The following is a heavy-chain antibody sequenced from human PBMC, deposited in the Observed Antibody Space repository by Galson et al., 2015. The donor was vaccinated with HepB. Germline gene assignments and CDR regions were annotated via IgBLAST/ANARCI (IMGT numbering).Heavy chain of an antibody. CDR2: IDPSDSYT. CDR3: ARHGPPDIVVVPAAGSWFDP. Sequence: QSGAEVKKPGESLRISCKGSGYSFTSYWISWVRQMPGKGLEWMGRIDPSDSYTNYSPSFQGHVTISADKSISTAYLQWSSLKASDTAMYYCARHGPPDIVVVPAAGSWFDPWGQGTLVTVSS. V-gene: IGHV5-10-1*01. D-gene: IGHD2-2*01. CDR1: GYSFTSYW. J-gene: IGHJ5*02.